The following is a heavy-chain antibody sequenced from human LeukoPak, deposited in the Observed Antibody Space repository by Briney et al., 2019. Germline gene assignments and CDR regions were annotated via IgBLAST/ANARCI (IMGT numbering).Heavy chain of an antibody. J-gene: IGHJ6*03. D-gene: IGHD3-10*01. CDR1: GYTFTSYY. CDR3: ARDRYYGSGSYYLSTHYYYYMDV. V-gene: IGHV1-46*01. CDR2: INPSDGST. Sequence: ASVKVSCKASGYTFTSYYMHWVRQAPGQGLEWMGIINPSDGSTSYAQKFQGRVTMTRDTSTSTVYMELSSLRSEDTAVYYCARDRYYGSGSYYLSTHYYYYMDVWGKGTTVTVSS.